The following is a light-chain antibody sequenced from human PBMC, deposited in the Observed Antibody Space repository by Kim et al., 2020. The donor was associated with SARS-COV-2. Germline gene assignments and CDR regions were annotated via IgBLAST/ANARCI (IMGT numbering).Light chain of an antibody. CDR3: QQYDNIPRYT. V-gene: IGKV1-33*01. Sequence: ASVRDRVTITCQASQDIINYLNWYQQKPGRAPKLLIYDVFNLQTGVPSRFSGSGSGTNFTFTISSLQPEDIATYYCQQYDNIPRYTFGQGTKLEI. CDR2: DVF. CDR1: QDIINY. J-gene: IGKJ2*01.